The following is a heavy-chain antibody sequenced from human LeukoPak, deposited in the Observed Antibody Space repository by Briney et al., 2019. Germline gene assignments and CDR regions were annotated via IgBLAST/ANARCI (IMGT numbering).Heavy chain of an antibody. CDR2: ICPGDSNT. CDR3: ARQGFVASYGVDV. J-gene: IGHJ6*02. V-gene: IGHV5-51*01. Sequence: GESLKISCKGSGYSFKNYWIAWVRQMPGKGLEWMGIICPGDSNTRYNPSFQGQVTISADKSISTAYLQWSSLKASDTAEYYCARQGFVASYGVDVWGQGTTVTVSS. CDR1: GYSFKNYW.